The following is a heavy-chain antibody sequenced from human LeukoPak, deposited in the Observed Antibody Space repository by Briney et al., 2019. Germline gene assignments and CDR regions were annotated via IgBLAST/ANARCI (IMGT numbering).Heavy chain of an antibody. CDR3: APDRVQCSGGSCYWGYGWFDP. J-gene: IGHJ5*02. D-gene: IGHD2-15*01. CDR2: IIPIFGTA. CDR1: GGTFSSYA. Sequence: GASVKVSCKASGGTFSSYAISWVRQAPGQGLEWMGGIIPIFGTANYAQKFQGRVTITADKSTSTAYMELSSLRSEDTAVYYCAPDRVQCSGGSCYWGYGWFDPWGQGTLVTVSS. V-gene: IGHV1-69*06.